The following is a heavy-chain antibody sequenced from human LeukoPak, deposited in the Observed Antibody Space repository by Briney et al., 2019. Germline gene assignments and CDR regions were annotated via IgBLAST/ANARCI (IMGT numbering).Heavy chain of an antibody. CDR2: ISGYNGNT. J-gene: IGHJ5*02. D-gene: IGHD3-16*01. CDR3: ARTSHESVLYWSDP. Sequence: ASVKVSCKASGYTFTTYGIGWVRQAPGQGLEWMGWISGYNGNTNNGQNYQGRVTMTTDTSTSTAYMELRSLRSDDTAVYYCARTSHESVLYWSDPWGQGTLVNVSS. CDR1: GYTFTTYG. V-gene: IGHV1-18*01.